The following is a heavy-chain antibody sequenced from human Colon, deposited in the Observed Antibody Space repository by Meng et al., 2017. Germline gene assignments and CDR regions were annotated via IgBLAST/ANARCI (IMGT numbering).Heavy chain of an antibody. V-gene: IGHV4-30-2*06. D-gene: IGHD3-16*01. CDR3: ARGYRGSTYFAY. CDR2: IYNNGYT. CDR1: GDSVTTTLSS. J-gene: IGHJ4*02. Sequence: LQLQGSGSRLVKPSQTLSLTCAATGDSVTTTLSSWSWTRQSPGKGLEWSGNIYNNGYTYYSPSLRSRATISVNRSNKQFSLILNSVTAADTAVYFCARGYRGSTYFAYWGQGILVTVSS.